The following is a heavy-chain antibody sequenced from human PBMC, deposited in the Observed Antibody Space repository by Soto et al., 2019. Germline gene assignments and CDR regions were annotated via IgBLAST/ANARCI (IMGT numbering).Heavy chain of an antibody. CDR2: IYYSGNT. CDR3: ARIPVDTSMIYWLDP. CDR1: GGSVSSGDYY. J-gene: IGHJ5*02. V-gene: IGHV4-61*08. Sequence: SETLSLTCTVSGGSVSSGDYYWSWVRQPPGKGLEWIGYIYYSGNTNYNPSLKSRVIISVDTSKNLFSLKLTSVTAADTAVYYCARIPVDTSMIYWLDPWGQGTLVTVSS. D-gene: IGHD5-18*01.